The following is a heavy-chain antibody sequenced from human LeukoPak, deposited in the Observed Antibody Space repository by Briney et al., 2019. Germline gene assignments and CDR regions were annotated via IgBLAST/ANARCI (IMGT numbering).Heavy chain of an antibody. V-gene: IGHV3-11*04. Sequence: GGSLRLSCAASGFTFSDYYMSWIRQAPGKGLEWVSYMSSSGTTIYYADSGKGRFTISRDNAKNSLYLQMNSLRAEDTAVYYCARDLIVGTTIRYYFDYWGQGTLVTVSS. CDR1: GFTFSDYY. CDR3: ARDLIVGTTIRYYFDY. D-gene: IGHD1-26*01. CDR2: MSSSGTTI. J-gene: IGHJ4*02.